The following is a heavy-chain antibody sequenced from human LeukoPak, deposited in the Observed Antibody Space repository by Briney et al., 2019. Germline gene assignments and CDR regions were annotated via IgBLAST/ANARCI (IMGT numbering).Heavy chain of an antibody. CDR1: GYTFTSYG. Sequence: SVKVSCKASGYTFTSYGISWVRQAPGQGLEWMGGIIPIFGTANYAQKFQGRVTITADESTSTAYMELSSLRSEDTAVYYCARPTSRLRWYPFDYWGQGTLVTVSS. D-gene: IGHD4-23*01. V-gene: IGHV1-69*13. CDR2: IIPIFGTA. J-gene: IGHJ4*02. CDR3: ARPTSRLRWYPFDY.